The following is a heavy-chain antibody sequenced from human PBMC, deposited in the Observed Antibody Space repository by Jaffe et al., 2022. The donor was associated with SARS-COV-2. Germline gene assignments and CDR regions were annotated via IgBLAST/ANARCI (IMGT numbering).Heavy chain of an antibody. J-gene: IGHJ6*02. V-gene: IGHV3-21*01. CDR2: ISSSSSYI. Sequence: EVQLVESGGGLVKPGGSLRLSCAASGFTFSSYSMNWVRQAPGKGLEWVSSISSSSSYIYYADSVKGRFTISRDNAKNSLYLQMNSLRAEDTAVYYCARDYIVATIRRGYYGMDVWGQGTTVTVSS. CDR1: GFTFSSYS. CDR3: ARDYIVATIRRGYYGMDV. D-gene: IGHD5-12*01.